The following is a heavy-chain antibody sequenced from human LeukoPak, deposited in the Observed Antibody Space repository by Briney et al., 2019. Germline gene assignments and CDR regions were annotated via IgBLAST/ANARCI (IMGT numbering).Heavy chain of an antibody. CDR3: ANHYYDSSGYGAFDI. J-gene: IGHJ3*02. Sequence: TGGSLRLSCAASGFTFSSYSMNWVRQAPGKGLEWVSCISSSSSYIYYADSVTGRFTISRDNAKNSLYLQMNSLRAEDTAVYYCANHYYDSSGYGAFDIWGQGTMVTVSS. V-gene: IGHV3-21*01. CDR1: GFTFSSYS. D-gene: IGHD3-22*01. CDR2: ISSSSSYI.